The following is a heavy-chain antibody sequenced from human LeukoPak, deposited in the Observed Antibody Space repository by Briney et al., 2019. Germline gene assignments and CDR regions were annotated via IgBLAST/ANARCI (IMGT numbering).Heavy chain of an antibody. D-gene: IGHD2-21*02. V-gene: IGHV3-23*01. Sequence: TGGSLRLSCAASGFTFSSYAMSWVRQAPGKGLEWVSAISGSGGSTYYADSVKGRFTISRDKTKNTLYLQMNSLRAEDTAVYYCAKTCGGDCYSDFDYWGQGTLVTVSS. CDR1: GFTFSSYA. CDR2: ISGSGGST. J-gene: IGHJ4*02. CDR3: AKTCGGDCYSDFDY.